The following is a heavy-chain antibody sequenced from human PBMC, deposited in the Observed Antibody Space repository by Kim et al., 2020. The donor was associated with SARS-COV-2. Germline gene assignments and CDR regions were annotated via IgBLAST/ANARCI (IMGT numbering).Heavy chain of an antibody. CDR2: ISAYNGNT. D-gene: IGHD4-4*01. CDR3: ARHDYTKTGDAFDL. J-gene: IGHJ3*01. Sequence: ASVKVSCKASGNTFTSYGMHWVRQAPGQGLEWMGWISAYNGNTNYAQKFQDRVTLTTDTSTSTAYMELRSLRSDDTAVYYCARHDYTKTGDAFDLWGQGTMVTVSS. V-gene: IGHV1-18*01. CDR1: GNTFTSYG.